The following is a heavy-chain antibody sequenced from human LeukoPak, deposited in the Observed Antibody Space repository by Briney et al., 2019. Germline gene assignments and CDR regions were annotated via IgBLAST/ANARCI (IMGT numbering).Heavy chain of an antibody. CDR2: INHSGST. Sequence: PSETLSLTCAVYGGSFSGYYWSWIRQPPGKGLEWIGEINHSGSTNYNPSLKSRVTISVDTSKNQFSLKLSSVTAADTAVYYCARAKYDGSVGRGLDLWGRGTLVTVSS. V-gene: IGHV4-34*01. CDR1: GGSFSGYY. CDR3: ARAKYDGSVGRGLDL. D-gene: IGHD2-8*02. J-gene: IGHJ2*01.